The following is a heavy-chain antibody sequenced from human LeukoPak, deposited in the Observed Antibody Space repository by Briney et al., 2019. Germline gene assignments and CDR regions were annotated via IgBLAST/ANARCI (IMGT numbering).Heavy chain of an antibody. V-gene: IGHV4-34*01. CDR2: INHSGST. CDR3: ARGDIAATSNWFDP. Sequence: PSETLSLTCAGYGGSFSGYYWSWIRQPPGKGLEWIGEINHSGSTNYNPSLKSRVTISVDTSKNQFSLKLSSVTAADTAVYYCARGDIAATSNWFDPWGQGTLVTVSS. CDR1: GGSFSGYY. D-gene: IGHD2-15*01. J-gene: IGHJ5*02.